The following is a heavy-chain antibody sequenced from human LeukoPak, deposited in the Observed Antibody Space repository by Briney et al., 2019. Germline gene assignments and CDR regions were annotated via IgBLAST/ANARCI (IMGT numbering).Heavy chain of an antibody. CDR2: ISGSGYNT. CDR3: AASYNWNHAGDFDY. Sequence: PGGSLRLSCAASGFAFDTYGMTWARQAPGKGLEWVSSISGSGYNTYYADSVKGRFTISRDNSKNTLYLQMNSLRAEDTAVYYCAASYNWNHAGDFDYWGQGTLVTVSS. D-gene: IGHD1-14*01. J-gene: IGHJ4*02. V-gene: IGHV3-23*01. CDR1: GFAFDTYG.